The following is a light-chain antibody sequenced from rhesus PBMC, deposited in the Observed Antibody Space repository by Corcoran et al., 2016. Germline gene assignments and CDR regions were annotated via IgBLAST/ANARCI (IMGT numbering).Light chain of an antibody. Sequence: DIQMTQSPSSLSASVGDTVTITCRASQAISSSLAWYQQKPGKAPNLLIYKASSLQSGVPSRFSGSGSGTDVTLTISSLQSEDFVIYYCQQYSSRPFTFGPGTKLDIK. V-gene: IGKV1-22*01. CDR3: QQYSSRPFT. CDR1: QAISSS. CDR2: KAS. J-gene: IGKJ3*01.